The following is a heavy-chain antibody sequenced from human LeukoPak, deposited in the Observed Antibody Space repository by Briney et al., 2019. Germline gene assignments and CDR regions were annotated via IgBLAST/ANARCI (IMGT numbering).Heavy chain of an antibody. D-gene: IGHD1-20*01. J-gene: IGHJ4*02. Sequence: ASVKVSCKASGGTFSSYAISWVRQAPGQGLEWMGGIIPIFGTANYAQKFQGRVTITTDESTSTAYMELSSLRSEDTAVYYCATPGALRYSWNYLNYWGQGTLVTVSS. CDR1: GGTFSSYA. V-gene: IGHV1-69*05. CDR3: ATPGALRYSWNYLNY. CDR2: IIPIFGTA.